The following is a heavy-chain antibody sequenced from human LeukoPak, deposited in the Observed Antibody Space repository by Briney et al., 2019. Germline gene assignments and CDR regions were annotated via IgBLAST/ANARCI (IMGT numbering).Heavy chain of an antibody. Sequence: GGSLRLSCAASGFTFSNYWMHWVRQVPGKGLVWASRINPGGSSTTYADSVKGRFTISRDNAKNTLYLQMNSLRAEDTAVYYCAKSGTSLRFDYWGQGTLVTVSS. D-gene: IGHD1/OR15-1a*01. V-gene: IGHV3-74*01. CDR2: INPGGSST. CDR1: GFTFSNYW. J-gene: IGHJ4*02. CDR3: AKSGTSLRFDY.